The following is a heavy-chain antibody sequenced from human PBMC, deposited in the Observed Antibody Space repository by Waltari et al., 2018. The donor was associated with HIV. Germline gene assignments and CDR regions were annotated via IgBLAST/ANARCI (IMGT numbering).Heavy chain of an antibody. CDR1: GGSFNDYY. J-gene: IGHJ4*02. CDR3: ARAPLSLTPVGSRGAEFDY. D-gene: IGHD3-10*01. CDR2: INHSGST. Sequence: QVQLQQWGAGLLKPSETLSLTCAVYGGSFNDYYYSWIRQPPGEGLEWIGEINHSGSTNYNPSLNSRVTISVDTSKNQFSLTLNSVTAADTAVYYCARAPLSLTPVGSRGAEFDYWGQGTLVTVAS. V-gene: IGHV4-34*01.